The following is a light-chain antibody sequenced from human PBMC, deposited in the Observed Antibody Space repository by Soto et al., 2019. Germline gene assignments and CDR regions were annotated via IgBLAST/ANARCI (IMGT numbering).Light chain of an antibody. CDR2: GAS. Sequence: PGERATVSCRASQSASSSDSAWYQQKPGQAPRLLISGASNRATGIPDRFSGSGSGTDFTLTISRLEPEDFAVYYCQHYARSVGTFGQGTRVEIK. J-gene: IGKJ1*01. CDR3: QHYARSVGT. CDR1: QSASSSD. V-gene: IGKV3-20*01.